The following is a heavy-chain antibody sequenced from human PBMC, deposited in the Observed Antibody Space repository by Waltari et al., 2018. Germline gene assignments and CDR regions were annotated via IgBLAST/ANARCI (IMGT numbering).Heavy chain of an antibody. CDR2: IKQVGIEK. V-gene: IGHV3-7*01. CDR1: GMTFSNYW. Sequence: EVQLVESGGGSVQPGGSLRLSCAASGMTFSNYWMNWVRQAPGKGREWVANIKQVGIEKKYVDSVKCRFSISKDNAQNSLYLQMNSLRAEDTAIYYCVTGLTTVTAKDYFDHWGQGALVTVS. J-gene: IGHJ4*02. D-gene: IGHD4-17*01. CDR3: VTGLTTVTAKDYFDH.